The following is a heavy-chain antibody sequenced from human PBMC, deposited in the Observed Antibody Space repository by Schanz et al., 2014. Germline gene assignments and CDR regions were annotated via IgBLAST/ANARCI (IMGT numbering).Heavy chain of an antibody. D-gene: IGHD6-13*01. CDR2: IIPILGIA. CDR3: ASSGAGYSSSWDFDY. CDR1: GGTFSSYT. J-gene: IGHJ4*02. Sequence: QVQLVQSGAEVQKPGSSVKVSCKASGGTFSSYTISWVLQAPGQGLEWMGRIIPILGIANYAQKFQGRVTITADKSTFTAYMDVSSLRSEDTAVYYCASSGAGYSSSWDFDYWGQGTLVTVSS. V-gene: IGHV1-69*02.